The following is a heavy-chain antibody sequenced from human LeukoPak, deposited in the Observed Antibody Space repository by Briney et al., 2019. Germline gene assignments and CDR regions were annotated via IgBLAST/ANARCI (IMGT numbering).Heavy chain of an antibody. CDR1: RGTFSSYA. CDR2: VIPMFDTI. CDR3: ARGRYCSSTSCPPGPFDI. Sequence: GASVKVSCKTSRGTFSSYAISWVRQAPGQGLEWMGGVIPMFDTITYAQKFQGRVTTTTDESTGTAYMKLSSLRSEDTAMYYCARGRYCSSTSCPPGPFDIWGQGTLVTVSS. V-gene: IGHV1-69*05. J-gene: IGHJ3*02. D-gene: IGHD2-2*01.